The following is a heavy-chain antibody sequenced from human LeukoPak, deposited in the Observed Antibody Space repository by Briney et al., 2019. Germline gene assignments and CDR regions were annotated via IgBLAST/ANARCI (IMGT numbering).Heavy chain of an antibody. J-gene: IGHJ4*02. Sequence: GGSLRLSCEASGFSFSSHWMHWVRQSPGKGLVWVSRITNDGSNTVYADSVEGRFTISRDNARNTLYLQMNSLRVEDTAVYYCAKGHADSSGYYYFDSWGQGTLVTVSS. CDR1: GFSFSSHW. D-gene: IGHD3-22*01. CDR2: ITNDGSNT. V-gene: IGHV3-74*01. CDR3: AKGHADSSGYYYFDS.